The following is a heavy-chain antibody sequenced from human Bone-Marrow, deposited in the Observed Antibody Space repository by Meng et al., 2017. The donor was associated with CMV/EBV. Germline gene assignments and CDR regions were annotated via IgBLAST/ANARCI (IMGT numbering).Heavy chain of an antibody. CDR3: ARGRGIVVVVAATGFDY. V-gene: IGHV1-3*01. J-gene: IGHJ4*02. Sequence: YTFTSYARHWVRQAPGQGLEWMGWINAGNGNTKYSQKFQGRVTITRDTSASTAYMELSSLRSEDTAVYYCARGRGIVVVVAATGFDYWGQGTLVTVSS. CDR1: YTFTSYA. CDR2: INAGNGNT. D-gene: IGHD2-15*01.